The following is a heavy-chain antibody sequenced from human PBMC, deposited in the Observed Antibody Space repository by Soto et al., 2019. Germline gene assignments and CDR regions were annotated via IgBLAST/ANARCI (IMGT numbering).Heavy chain of an antibody. V-gene: IGHV3-23*01. CDR2: ISGSGGNT. D-gene: IGHD5-18*01. J-gene: IGHJ4*02. CDR3: AKDPSVDTAYYFDY. CDR1: GFTFSSYA. Sequence: GGSLRLSCAASGFTFSSYAMSWVRQAPGRGLEWVSAISGSGGNTYYGDSVKGRFTISRDNSKNALYLQLNSLRVEDTAVYYCAKDPSVDTAYYFDYWGQGTLVTVSS.